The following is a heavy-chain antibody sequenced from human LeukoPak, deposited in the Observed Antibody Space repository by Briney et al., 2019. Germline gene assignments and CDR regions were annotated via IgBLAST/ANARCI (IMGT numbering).Heavy chain of an antibody. V-gene: IGHV5-51*01. CDR1: GYSFTSYW. D-gene: IGHD3-10*01. J-gene: IGHJ5*02. Sequence: GESLKISCKGFGYSFTSYWIAWVRQMPGKGLEWMGIIYPGDSDTRYSPSFQGQVTISADKSISTAYLQWSSLKASDTAMYYCARGIRTTMVRGVIIQFWFDPWGQGTLVTVSS. CDR2: IYPGDSDT. CDR3: ARGIRTTMVRGVIIQFWFDP.